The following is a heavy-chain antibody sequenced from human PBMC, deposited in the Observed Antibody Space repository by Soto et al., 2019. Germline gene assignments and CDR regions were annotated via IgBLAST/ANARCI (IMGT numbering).Heavy chain of an antibody. CDR2: VSFDGSNS. CDR1: GFTFSNYA. J-gene: IGHJ6*02. V-gene: IGHV3-30-3*01. CDR3: ARPIVPAIQNHPYYYYGLDV. D-gene: IGHD2-2*01. Sequence: QVQLVESGGGVVQPGRSLRLSCAASGFTFSNYAMHWVGQAPGKGLDWVAVVSFDGSNSYYADSVKGRFTISRDNSKNTLFLQMNSLRPEDTAVYFCARPIVPAIQNHPYYYYGLDVWGQGTTVTVSS.